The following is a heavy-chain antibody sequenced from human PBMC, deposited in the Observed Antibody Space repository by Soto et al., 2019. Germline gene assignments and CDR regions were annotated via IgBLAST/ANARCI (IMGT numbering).Heavy chain of an antibody. CDR3: ARAEVEVPVTPFDP. CDR2: INSDGSST. J-gene: IGHJ5*02. V-gene: IGHV3-74*01. CDR1: GFTFSRYW. Sequence: GGSLRLSCAASGFTFSRYWMHWGRQAPGKGLVWVSRINSDGSSTSYADSVKGRFTISRDNAKNTLYLQMNSLRAEDTAVYYCARAEVEVPVTPFDPWGQGTLVTVSS. D-gene: IGHD4-4*01.